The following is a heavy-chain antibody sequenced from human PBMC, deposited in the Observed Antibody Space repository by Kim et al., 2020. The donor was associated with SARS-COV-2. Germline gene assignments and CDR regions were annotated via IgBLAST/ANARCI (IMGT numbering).Heavy chain of an antibody. CDR3: ARRRGYSSSWDYYYYGMDV. J-gene: IGHJ6*02. CDR1: GGSFSGYY. V-gene: IGHV4-34*01. D-gene: IGHD6-13*01. CDR2: INHSGST. Sequence: SETLSLTCAVYGGSFSGYYWSWIRQPPGKGLEWIGEINHSGSTNYNPSLKSRVTISVDTSKNQFSLKLSSVTAADTAVYYCARRRGYSSSWDYYYYGMDVWGQGTTVTVSS.